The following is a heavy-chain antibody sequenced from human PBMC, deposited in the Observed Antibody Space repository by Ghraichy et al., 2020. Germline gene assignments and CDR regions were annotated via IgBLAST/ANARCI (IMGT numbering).Heavy chain of an antibody. V-gene: IGHV4-38-2*01. D-gene: IGHD3-22*01. CDR2: IYHSGST. J-gene: IGHJ5*02. CDR3: ARVEGYYDSSGYSWFDP. CDR1: GYSISSGYY. Sequence: SETLSLTCAVSGYSISSGYYWGWIRQPPGKGLEWIGSIYHSGSTYYNPSLKSRVTISVDTSKNQFSLKLSSVTAADTAVYYCARVEGYYDSSGYSWFDPWGQGTLVTVSS.